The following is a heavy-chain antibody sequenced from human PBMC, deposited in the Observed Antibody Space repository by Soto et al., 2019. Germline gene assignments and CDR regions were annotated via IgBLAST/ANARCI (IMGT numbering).Heavy chain of an antibody. D-gene: IGHD3-22*01. CDR2: IKSKTDGGTT. CDR1: GFTFSNAW. CDR3: TTAYYYDSSGYYLGYGMDV. Sequence: GGSLRLSCAASGFTFSNAWMNWVRQAPGKGLEWVGRIKSKTDGGTTDYAAPVKGRFTISRDDSKNTLYLQMNSLKTEDTAVYYCTTAYYYDSSGYYLGYGMDVWGQGTTVTVSS. J-gene: IGHJ6*02. V-gene: IGHV3-15*07.